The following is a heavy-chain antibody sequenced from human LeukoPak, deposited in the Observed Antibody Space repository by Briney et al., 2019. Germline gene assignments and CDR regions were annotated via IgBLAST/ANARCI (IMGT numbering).Heavy chain of an antibody. CDR3: ARGLAQLDYYGMDV. J-gene: IGHJ6*02. Sequence: PSQTLSLTCTVSGDSISSGDYYWTWIRQPPGKGLECIGYIYYNGITYYNPSLKSRVTISVDTSKNQFSLELFSVTAADTAVYYCARGLAQLDYYGMDVWGQGTTVTVSS. V-gene: IGHV4-30-4*01. CDR2: IYYNGIT. CDR1: GDSISSGDYY. D-gene: IGHD3-10*01.